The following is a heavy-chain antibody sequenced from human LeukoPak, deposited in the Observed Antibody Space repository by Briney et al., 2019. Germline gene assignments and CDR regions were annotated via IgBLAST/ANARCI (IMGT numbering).Heavy chain of an antibody. V-gene: IGHV3-30*01. D-gene: IGHD3-22*01. Sequence: GGSLRLSCATSGITFSTFAMHWVRQAPGKGLEGVAVISYDGSNKYYADSVKGRFTISRDNSKNTLYLQMNSLRAEDTAVFYCARDRSSSGYYYFDYWGQGTLVTVSS. CDR3: ARDRSSSGYYYFDY. CDR2: ISYDGSNK. J-gene: IGHJ4*02. CDR1: GITFSTFA.